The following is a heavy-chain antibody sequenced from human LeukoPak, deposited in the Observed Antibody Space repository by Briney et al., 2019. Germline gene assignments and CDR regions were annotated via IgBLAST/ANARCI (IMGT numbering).Heavy chain of an antibody. CDR3: AWAPAGMDV. J-gene: IGHJ6*02. D-gene: IGHD1-14*01. CDR2: IIPIFDIV. Sequence: SVKVSGMASGGTFSNYAISWVRQAPGQGLEWMGRIIPIFDIVNYTQKFQGRVTITADTITNTAYMELSSLRSEDTAVYFCAWAPAGMDVWGQGTTVIVSS. CDR1: GGTFSNYA. V-gene: IGHV1-69*04.